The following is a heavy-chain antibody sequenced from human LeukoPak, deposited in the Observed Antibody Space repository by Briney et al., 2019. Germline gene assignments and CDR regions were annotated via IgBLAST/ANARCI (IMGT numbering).Heavy chain of an antibody. CDR1: GFTYSNYA. CDR3: ARSVPDYTRFDY. Sequence: GGSLRLSCAASGFTYSNYAMSWVRQAPGKGLEWVSGISGRGDITVYADSVRGRFTISRDNSKNTLYLRMSSLRAEDTALYYCARSVPDYTRFDYWGQGALVTVSS. J-gene: IGHJ4*02. D-gene: IGHD4-11*01. CDR2: ISGRGDIT. V-gene: IGHV3-23*01.